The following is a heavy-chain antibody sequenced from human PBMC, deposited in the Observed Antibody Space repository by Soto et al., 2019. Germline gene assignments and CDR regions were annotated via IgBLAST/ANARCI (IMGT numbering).Heavy chain of an antibody. Sequence: SVKVSCKASGGTFSSYAISWVRQAPGQGLEWMGGIIPIFGTANYAQKFQGRVTITADESTSTAYMELSSLRSEDTAVYYCARGGWILGLVPAAICTDCSGGSSSYYFDYWGQGTLVTVSS. J-gene: IGHJ4*02. CDR1: GGTFSSYA. CDR2: IIPIFGTA. D-gene: IGHD2-15*01. V-gene: IGHV1-69*13. CDR3: ARGGWILGLVPAAICTDCSGGSSSYYFDY.